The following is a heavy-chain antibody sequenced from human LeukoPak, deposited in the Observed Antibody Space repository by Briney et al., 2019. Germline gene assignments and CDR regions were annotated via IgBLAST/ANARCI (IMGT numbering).Heavy chain of an antibody. CDR1: GYTFTSYD. CDR3: ARALGYCSGGSCYSGY. CDR2: MNPNSGNT. Sequence: GASVKVSCKASGYTFTSYDINWVRQATGQGLEWMGWMNPNSGNTGYAQKFQGRVTITRNTSISTAYMELSSLRSEDTAVYYCARALGYCSGGSCYSGYWGQGTLVTVSS. J-gene: IGHJ4*02. D-gene: IGHD2-15*01. V-gene: IGHV1-8*03.